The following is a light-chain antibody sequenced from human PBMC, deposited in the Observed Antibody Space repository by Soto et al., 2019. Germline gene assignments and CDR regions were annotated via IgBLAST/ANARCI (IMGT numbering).Light chain of an antibody. V-gene: IGLV2-8*01. Sequence: QSALTQPPSASGSPGQSVAISCTGTSSDVGGYNFVSWYRQHPGKAPKLMIYEDNKRPSGVPDRFSGSKSGNTASLTVSGLQAEDEADYYCSSYAGSSNVFGTGTKVAVL. J-gene: IGLJ1*01. CDR2: EDN. CDR1: SSDVGGYNF. CDR3: SSYAGSSNV.